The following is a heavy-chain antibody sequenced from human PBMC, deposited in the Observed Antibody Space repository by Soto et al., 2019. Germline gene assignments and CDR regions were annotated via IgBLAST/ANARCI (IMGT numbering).Heavy chain of an antibody. V-gene: IGHV2-5*02. Sequence: QITLKGSGPTLVKPTQTLTLTCTFSGTSLTMSGVGVGWIRQPPGKALEWLALIYWDDDKRYSPSLKNRLTITKDTSKNQVVLSMTNMDPVDTATYYCTHSPEYPVFDYWGQGTLVTVSS. CDR1: GTSLTMSGVG. J-gene: IGHJ4*02. CDR3: THSPEYPVFDY. CDR2: IYWDDDK.